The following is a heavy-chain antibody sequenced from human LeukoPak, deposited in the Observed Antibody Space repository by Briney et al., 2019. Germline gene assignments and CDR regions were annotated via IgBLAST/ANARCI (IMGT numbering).Heavy chain of an antibody. CDR1: GFTFSSYA. CDR2: ISYDGSNK. D-gene: IGHD6-13*01. V-gene: IGHV3-30-3*01. J-gene: IGHJ4*02. CDR3: ARVRVVCNSSWSRGGCYFDY. Sequence: PGGSLRLSCAASGFTFSSYAMHWVRQAPGKGLEWVAVISYDGSNKYYADSVKGRFTISRDNSKNTLYLQMNSLRAEDTAVYYCARVRVVCNSSWSRGGCYFDYWGQGTLVTVSS.